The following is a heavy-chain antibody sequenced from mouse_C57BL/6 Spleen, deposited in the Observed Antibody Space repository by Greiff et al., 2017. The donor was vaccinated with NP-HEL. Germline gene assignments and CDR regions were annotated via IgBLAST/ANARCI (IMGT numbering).Heavy chain of an antibody. D-gene: IGHD1-2*01. CDR2: IYPGDGDT. J-gene: IGHJ1*03. Sequence: VQLQQSGPELVKPGASVKISCKASGYAFSSSWMNWVKQRPGKGLEWIGRIYPGDGDTNYNGKFKGKATLTADKSSSTAYMQLSSLTSEDSAVYFCASYYGNYWYFDVWGTGTTVTVSS. V-gene: IGHV1-82*01. CDR3: ASYYGNYWYFDV. CDR1: GYAFSSSW.